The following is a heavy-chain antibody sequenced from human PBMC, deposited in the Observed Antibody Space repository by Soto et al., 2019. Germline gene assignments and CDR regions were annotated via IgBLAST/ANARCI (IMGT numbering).Heavy chain of an antibody. D-gene: IGHD6-19*01. CDR2: IYPGDSDT. J-gene: IGHJ4*02. V-gene: IGHV5-51*01. CDR1: GYIFARYW. Sequence: GESLKISCKASGYIFARYWIGWVRQMPGKGLEWMGIIYPGDSDTRYSPSFQGQVTISVDKSNNTLFLQMNSLRPEDTALYYCAKRAGRVYYYFDYWGQGTLVTVSS. CDR3: AKRAGRVYYYFDY.